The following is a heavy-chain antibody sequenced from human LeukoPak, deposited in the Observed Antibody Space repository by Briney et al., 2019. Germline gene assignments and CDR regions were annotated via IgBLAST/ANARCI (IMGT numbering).Heavy chain of an antibody. CDR3: ARVEVGSSWSINYYYYGMDV. J-gene: IGHJ6*02. Sequence: ASVTVSCTASGYTFTSYGIRWVRQAPGQGLEWMGWISAYNGNTNYAQKLQGRVTMTTDTSTSTAYMELRSLRSDDTAVYYCARVEVGSSWSINYYYYGMDVWGQGTTVTVSS. V-gene: IGHV1-18*01. D-gene: IGHD6-13*01. CDR2: ISAYNGNT. CDR1: GYTFTSYG.